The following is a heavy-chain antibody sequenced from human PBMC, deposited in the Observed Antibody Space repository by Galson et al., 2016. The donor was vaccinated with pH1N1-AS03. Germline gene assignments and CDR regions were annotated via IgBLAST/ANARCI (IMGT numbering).Heavy chain of an antibody. J-gene: IGHJ4*02. Sequence: SETLSLTCAVSGGSMTSPDWWTWVRQPPGKGLEWIGEVHYSGTTSYNPSLNSRVTMSIDKSNNQFSLNLGSATAADTAVYFCASAGYHTPGYHYWGQGALVTVSS. CDR3: ASAGYHTPGYHY. CDR2: VHYSGTT. D-gene: IGHD3-16*02. V-gene: IGHV4-4*02. CDR1: GGSMTSPDW.